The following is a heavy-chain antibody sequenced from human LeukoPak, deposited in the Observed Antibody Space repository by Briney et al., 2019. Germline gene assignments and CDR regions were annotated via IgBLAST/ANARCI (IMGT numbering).Heavy chain of an antibody. V-gene: IGHV3-7*03. CDR2: IKQDRSEK. Sequence: PGGSLRLSCAASGFTFSNYWMSWVRQAPGKGLEWVANIKQDRSEKYYVDSVKGRFTISRDNAKNSLYLQMNSLRAEDTALYYCAKDFSSGYYYFDSWGQGTLVTVSS. J-gene: IGHJ4*02. CDR1: GFTFSNYW. CDR3: AKDFSSGYYYFDS. D-gene: IGHD3-22*01.